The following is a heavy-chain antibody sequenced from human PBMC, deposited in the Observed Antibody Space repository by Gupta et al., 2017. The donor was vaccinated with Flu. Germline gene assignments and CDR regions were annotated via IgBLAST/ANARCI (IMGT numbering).Heavy chain of an antibody. J-gene: IGHJ6*02. CDR3: ARDPASYLLLRGAMVTSYYYGMDV. CDR2: ISSSSSTI. Sequence: EVQLVESGGGLVQPGGSLRLSCAASGFTFSSYSMNWVRQAPGKGLEWVSYISSSSSTIYYADSVKGRFTISRDNAKNSLYLQMNSLRDEDTAVYYCARDPASYLLLRGAMVTSYYYGMDVWGQGTTVTVSS. V-gene: IGHV3-48*02. CDR1: GFTFSSYS. D-gene: IGHD5-18*01.